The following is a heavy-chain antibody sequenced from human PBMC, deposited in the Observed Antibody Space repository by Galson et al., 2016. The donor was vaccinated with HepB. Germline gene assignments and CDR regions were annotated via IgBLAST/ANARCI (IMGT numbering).Heavy chain of an antibody. J-gene: IGHJ4*02. D-gene: IGHD2-21*01. CDR1: GFTFIDYA. CDR2: ISWNTSNI. Sequence: SLRLSCAASGFTFIDYAMHWVRQAPGKGLEWVSSISWNTSNIAYADSVKGRFTISRDNAKKSLYLQMNSLRPEDTAFYYCACGGYWGQGTLVTVSS. CDR3: ACGGY. V-gene: IGHV3-9*01.